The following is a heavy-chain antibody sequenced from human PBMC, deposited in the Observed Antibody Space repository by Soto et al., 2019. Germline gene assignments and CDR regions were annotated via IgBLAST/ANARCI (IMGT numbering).Heavy chain of an antibody. CDR2: MNPNSGNT. CDR1: GYTFTSYD. D-gene: IGHD6-19*01. CDR3: ARVNGWYKIEWETGDY. J-gene: IGHJ4*02. V-gene: IGHV1-8*01. Sequence: GASVKVSCNASGYTFTSYDINCARQATGQGLEWMGWMNPNSGNTGYAQKFQGRVTMTRNTSKSTAYMELSSLRSEDTAVYYCARVNGWYKIEWETGDYWGQGTLVTVSS.